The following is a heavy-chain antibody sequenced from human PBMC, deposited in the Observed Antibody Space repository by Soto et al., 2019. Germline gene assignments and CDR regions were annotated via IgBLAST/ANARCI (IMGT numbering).Heavy chain of an antibody. J-gene: IGHJ6*02. Sequence: QVQLQESGPGLVKPSQTLSLTCTVSGGSISSGGYYWSWIRQHPGKGLEWIGYIYYIGSTYYNPSLKRRVTISVDTSKNQFSLKLCSLTAADTAVYYCARVCGFGGMDVWVEGHTVTVSS. CDR1: GGSISSGGYY. D-gene: IGHD3-10*01. V-gene: IGHV4-31*03. CDR3: ARVCGFGGMDV. CDR2: IYYIGST.